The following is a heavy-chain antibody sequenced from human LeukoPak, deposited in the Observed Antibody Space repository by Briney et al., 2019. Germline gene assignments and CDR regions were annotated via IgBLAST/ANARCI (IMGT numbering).Heavy chain of an antibody. CDR2: INSNSNYM. Sequence: AGGSLRLSCAASGFIFSYYSMNWVRQAPRKGLEWVSSINSNSNYMSYADSVKGRFTISRDNAENSLYLQMTSLRAEDTAVYYCARSEFEAFDMWGQGTMVTVSS. V-gene: IGHV3-21*01. CDR1: GFIFSYYS. J-gene: IGHJ3*02. D-gene: IGHD3-10*01. CDR3: ARSEFEAFDM.